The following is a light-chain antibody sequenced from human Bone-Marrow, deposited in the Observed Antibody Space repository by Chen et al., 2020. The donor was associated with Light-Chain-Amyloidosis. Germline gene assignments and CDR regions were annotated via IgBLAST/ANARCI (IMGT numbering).Light chain of an antibody. CDR2: KVS. Sequence: AVLTQSPLSLPVTLGQPASISSRSPRSLMGSDGNALLSWFQQRPGQSPRRLIDKVSNRDSGVPDRFSGSGSGTDFTLRISRVEAEDVGVYYCMQYTHWPHTFGQGTKLEIK. J-gene: IGKJ2*01. CDR3: MQYTHWPHT. CDR1: RSLMGSDGNAL. V-gene: IGKV2-30*01.